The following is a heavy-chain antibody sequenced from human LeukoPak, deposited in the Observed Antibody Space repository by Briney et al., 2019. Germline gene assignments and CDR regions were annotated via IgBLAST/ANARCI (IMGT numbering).Heavy chain of an antibody. CDR3: ARAKRITMVRGESAYYLDY. CDR1: GYTFTSYD. Sequence: ASVKVSCKASGYTFTSYDINWVRQATGQGLEWMGWMNPNSGNTGYAQKFQGRVTMTRNTSISTAYMELSSLRSEDTAVYYCARAKRITMVRGESAYYLDYWGQGTLVTVSS. V-gene: IGHV1-8*01. CDR2: MNPNSGNT. D-gene: IGHD3-10*01. J-gene: IGHJ4*02.